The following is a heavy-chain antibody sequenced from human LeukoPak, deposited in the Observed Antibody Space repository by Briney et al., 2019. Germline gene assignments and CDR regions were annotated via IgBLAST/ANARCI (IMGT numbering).Heavy chain of an antibody. CDR2: IYYSGST. V-gene: IGHV4-39*01. J-gene: IGHJ4*02. Sequence: SETLSLTCTVSGGSISSSSYYWGWIRQPPGKGLEWIGSIYYSGSTYYNPSLKSRVTISVDTSKNQFSLKLSSVTAADTAVYYCARVLQLVVYAPQFDYWGQGTLVTVSS. CDR1: GGSISSSSYY. CDR3: ARVLQLVVYAPQFDY. D-gene: IGHD2-8*02.